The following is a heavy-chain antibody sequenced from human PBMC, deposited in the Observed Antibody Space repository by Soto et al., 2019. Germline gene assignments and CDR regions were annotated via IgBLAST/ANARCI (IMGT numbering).Heavy chain of an antibody. CDR1: GYTFTTNW. Sequence: PGESLKISCKGSGYTFTTNWIAWVRQMPGKGLERMGIIYPSDSDTRYSPSFQGQVTISVDKSISTAYLQWSSLKASDSAMYYCARGSGYHNYWGQGTLVTVSS. J-gene: IGHJ4*02. CDR3: ARGSGYHNY. CDR2: IYPSDSDT. D-gene: IGHD5-12*01. V-gene: IGHV5-51*01.